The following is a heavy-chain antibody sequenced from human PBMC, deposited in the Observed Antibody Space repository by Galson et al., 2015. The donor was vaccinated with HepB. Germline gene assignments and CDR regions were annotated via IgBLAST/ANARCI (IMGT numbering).Heavy chain of an antibody. J-gene: IGHJ4*02. Sequence: SLRLSCAVSGFSFSSYWMHWVRQAPGKGLEWVSRINGDGGTRIYADSVRGRFTISRDNVKNTLYLQVKSLRAEDTAVYYCAKGPVDTPMVTSAALDYWGQGTLVTVYS. D-gene: IGHD5-18*01. CDR3: AKGPVDTPMVTSAALDY. V-gene: IGHV3-74*01. CDR1: GFSFSSYW. CDR2: INGDGGTR.